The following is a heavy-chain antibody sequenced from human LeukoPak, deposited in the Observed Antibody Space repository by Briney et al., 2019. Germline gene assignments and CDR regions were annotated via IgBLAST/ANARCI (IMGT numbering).Heavy chain of an antibody. V-gene: IGHV3-30-3*01. Sequence: GGSLRLSCAASGFTFSGYAMHWVRLAPGKGLEWVAVILSDGSKKYYADSVKGRFTISRDNSKNTLFLQMNSLRAEDTAVYYCTRSYRSTWYYFDYWGQGTLVTVSS. CDR1: GFTFSGYA. D-gene: IGHD6-13*01. CDR2: ILSDGSKK. J-gene: IGHJ4*02. CDR3: TRSYRSTWYYFDY.